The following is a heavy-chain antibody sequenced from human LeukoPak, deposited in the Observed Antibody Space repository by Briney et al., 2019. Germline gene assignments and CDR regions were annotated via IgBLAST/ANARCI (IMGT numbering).Heavy chain of an antibody. V-gene: IGHV3-7*03. D-gene: IGHD5-24*01. CDR1: GFMFSSNW. CDR3: AKEGRSLQTY. J-gene: IGHJ4*02. CDR2: IKEDGTET. Sequence: GGSLRLSCVASGFMFSSNWMSWVRLAPGKGLEWVANIKEDGTETYYVDSVKGRFTISRDNAKNSLYLQMNSLRVEDTAVYYCAKEGRSLQTYWGQGTLLNVSS.